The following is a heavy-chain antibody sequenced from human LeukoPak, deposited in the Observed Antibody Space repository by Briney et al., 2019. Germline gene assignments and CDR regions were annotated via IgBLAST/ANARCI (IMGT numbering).Heavy chain of an antibody. CDR1: GFTFNKHI. J-gene: IGHJ4*02. CDR2: VSGNGGGT. D-gene: IGHD3-9*01. V-gene: IGHV3-23*01. CDR3: AKGISGDGVNFERGKDS. Sequence: GSLRLSCVASGFTFNKHIMSWVRQPPGKGLEWVAAVSGNGGGTYYADLTLGRFDISRDNSKNTIYLQMDRLTPEDTAVYYCAKGISGDGVNFERGKDSWGQGTLLTV.